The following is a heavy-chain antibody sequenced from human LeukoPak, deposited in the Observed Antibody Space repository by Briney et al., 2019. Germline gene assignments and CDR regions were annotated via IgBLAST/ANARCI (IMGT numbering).Heavy chain of an antibody. V-gene: IGHV4-38-2*01. D-gene: IGHD3-3*01. CDR1: GYSISSGSY. CDR3: AAKRAYTFWFAD. CDR2: IYHSGST. J-gene: IGHJ4*02. Sequence: PSETLSLTCDVSGYSISSGSYWGWIRPPPGKGLEWIGSIYHSGSTYYTPSLKSRVTISLDTSKNQFSLKVTSVTAADTATYYCAAKRAYTFWFADWGQGTLVTVSS.